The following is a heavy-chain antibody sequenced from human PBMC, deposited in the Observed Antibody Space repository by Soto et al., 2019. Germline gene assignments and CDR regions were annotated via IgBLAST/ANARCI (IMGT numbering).Heavy chain of an antibody. CDR1: GGTFNSYT. J-gene: IGHJ4*02. V-gene: IGHV1-69*02. CDR2: VNPIVGMS. D-gene: IGHD3-10*01. CDR3: ATSYGSGSTHFDS. Sequence: QVQLVQSGAEVKKPGSSVRVSCTAAGGTFNSYTLNWVRQAPGQRLEWVGRVNPIVGMSTSASKFQGRVTMTADTSTSKAYMDLTALNSEDTAVYYCATSYGSGSTHFDSWGQGTLVTVSS.